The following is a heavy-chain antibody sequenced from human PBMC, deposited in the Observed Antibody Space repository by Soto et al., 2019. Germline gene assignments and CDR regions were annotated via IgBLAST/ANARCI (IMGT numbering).Heavy chain of an antibody. CDR2: IIPIFGTA. Sequence: GASVKVSCKASGGAFSSYAISWVRQAPGQGLEWMGGIIPIFGTANYAQKFQGRVTITADESTSTAYMELSSLRSEDTAVYYCASGREVAANRDWFDPWGEGTMVTV. D-gene: IGHD6-19*01. CDR3: ASGREVAANRDWFDP. CDR1: GGAFSSYA. J-gene: IGHJ5*02. V-gene: IGHV1-69*13.